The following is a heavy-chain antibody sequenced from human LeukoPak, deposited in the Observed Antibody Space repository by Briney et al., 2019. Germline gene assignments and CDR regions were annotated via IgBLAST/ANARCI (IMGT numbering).Heavy chain of an antibody. CDR1: DDSITMYY. J-gene: IGHJ6*03. Sequence: SETLSLTCSVSDDSITMYYWTWIRQPPGQGLEWIGYVDHTGSTNFNPSLNGRVSISRDTTKNLFSLRLRSVTAADTAVYFCARGRVSSSTWYSTYYYYFYMDVWGKGTTVTVSS. CDR2: VDHTGST. CDR3: ARGRVSSSTWYSTYYYYFYMDV. V-gene: IGHV4-59*01. D-gene: IGHD1-1*01.